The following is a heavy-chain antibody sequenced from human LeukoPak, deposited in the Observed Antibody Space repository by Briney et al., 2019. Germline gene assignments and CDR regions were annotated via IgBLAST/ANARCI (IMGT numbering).Heavy chain of an antibody. CDR1: GYSFTSNY. CDR3: ARDFGDYSNYVWFDP. D-gene: IGHD4-11*01. V-gene: IGHV1-46*01. Sequence: ASVKVSCKVSGYSFTSNYIHWVRQAPGQGLEWMGMIYPRDGSTSYAQRFQDRVTVTRDTSTSTVHMELSGLRSEDTAVYYCARDFGDYSNYVWFDPWGQGTLVTVSS. CDR2: IYPRDGST. J-gene: IGHJ5*02.